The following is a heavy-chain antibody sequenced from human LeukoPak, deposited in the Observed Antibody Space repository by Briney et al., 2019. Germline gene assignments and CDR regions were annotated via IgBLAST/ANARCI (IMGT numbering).Heavy chain of an antibody. V-gene: IGHV3-23*01. D-gene: IGHD5-24*01. CDR3: ARTPWLQLEFWFDT. J-gene: IGHJ5*02. Sequence: GGSLRLSCAASGFTFSSYAMYWVRQAPGKGLEWVSGIFGSGGSTHYADSVRGRFTISRDNPKNTVYLQMNSLRAEDTAVYYCARTPWLQLEFWFDTWGQGIRVTVSS. CDR2: IFGSGGST. CDR1: GFTFSSYA.